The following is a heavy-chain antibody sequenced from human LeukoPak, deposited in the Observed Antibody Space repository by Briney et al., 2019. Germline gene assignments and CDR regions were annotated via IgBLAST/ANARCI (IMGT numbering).Heavy chain of an antibody. CDR2: IISIISYT. CDR1: GFTFSNYS. CDR3: ARHSPIWLGELPYYFEY. V-gene: IGHV3-21*01. Sequence: GGSLRLSCAASGFTFSNYSTNWVRHAPGKGLEWVSSIISIISYTYYTDSVKGRFTISRDNAPNSLYLQMNSLRAEDTAVYYCARHSPIWLGELPYYFEYWGQGTLVTVSS. J-gene: IGHJ4*02. D-gene: IGHD3-10*01.